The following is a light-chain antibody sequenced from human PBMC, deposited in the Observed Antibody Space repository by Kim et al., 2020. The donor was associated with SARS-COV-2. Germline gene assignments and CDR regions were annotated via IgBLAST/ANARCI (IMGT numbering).Light chain of an antibody. J-gene: IGLJ2*01. CDR2: DDR. CDR3: QVWDSSSDPHVV. V-gene: IGLV3-21*03. Sequence: SYELTQPPSVSVAPGKTARITCGGNNIGSKSVHWYQQKPGQAPVLVVYDDRDRPSGIPERFSGSNSGNTATLTISRVEAGDEADYYCQVWDSSSDPHVVFGGGTQLTVL. CDR1: NIGSKS.